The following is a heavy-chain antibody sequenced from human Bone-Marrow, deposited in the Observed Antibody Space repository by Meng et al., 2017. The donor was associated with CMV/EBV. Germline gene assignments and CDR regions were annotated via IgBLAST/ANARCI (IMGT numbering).Heavy chain of an antibody. J-gene: IGHJ4*02. CDR2: MSGGVTST. D-gene: IGHD2-8*01. CDR3: GKDQLRYCTNGLCSYFDY. Sequence: GGSLRLSCAASGFTFSSYAMSWVRQAPGKGLEWVSAMSGGVTSTYYADYVKGRFTISRDNSKNTLYLHMKNLRVEDTAVYYCGKDQLRYCTNGLCSYFDYWGLGKKVNFSS. V-gene: IGHV3-23*01. CDR1: GFTFSSYA.